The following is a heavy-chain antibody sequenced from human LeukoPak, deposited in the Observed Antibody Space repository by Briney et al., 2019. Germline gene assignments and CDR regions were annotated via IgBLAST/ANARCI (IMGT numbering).Heavy chain of an antibody. J-gene: IGHJ5*02. CDR1: GFTFSSYS. CDR2: ISSSSSYI. CDR3: ARDVTYYDFWSGYSP. V-gene: IGHV3-21*01. Sequence: GGSLRLSCAASGFTFSSYSMNWVRQAPGKGLEWVSSISSSSSYIYYADSVKGRFTISRDNAKNSLYLQVNSLRAEDTAVYYCARDVTYYDFWSGYSPWGQGTLVTVSS. D-gene: IGHD3-3*01.